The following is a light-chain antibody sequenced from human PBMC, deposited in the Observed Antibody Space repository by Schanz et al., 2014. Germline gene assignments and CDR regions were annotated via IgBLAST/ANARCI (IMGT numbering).Light chain of an antibody. V-gene: IGLV2-14*03. CDR3: SSYTRSSTQV. CDR2: DVS. Sequence: QSALTQPASVSGSPGQSISISCTGTRSDVGGYNYVSWYQHHPGKAPKLMIYDVSYRPSGVSDRFSGSKSGNTASLTISGLQAEDEADYYCSSYTRSSTQVFGGGTKLTVL. J-gene: IGLJ3*02. CDR1: RSDVGGYNY.